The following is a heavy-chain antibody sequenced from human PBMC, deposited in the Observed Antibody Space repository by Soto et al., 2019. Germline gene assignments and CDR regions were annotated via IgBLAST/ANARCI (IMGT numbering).Heavy chain of an antibody. CDR2: ISSSSSTI. CDR1: GFTFSDYY. J-gene: IGHJ3*02. Sequence: GGSLRLSCAVSGFTFSDYYMSWIRQAPGKGLEWVSYISSSSSTIYYADSVKGRFTISRDNAKNSLYLQMNSLRAEDTAVYYCVSKKLVLGDGFDIWGQGTMVTVSS. V-gene: IGHV3-11*01. CDR3: VSKKLVLGDGFDI. D-gene: IGHD6-13*01.